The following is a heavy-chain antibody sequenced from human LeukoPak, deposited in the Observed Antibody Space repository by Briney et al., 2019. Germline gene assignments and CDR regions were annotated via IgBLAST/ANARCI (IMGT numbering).Heavy chain of an antibody. CDR3: ARGLRGDHDP. Sequence: PSETLSLTCTVSGYSISSGYYWGWIRQPPGKGLEWIGSIYHSGSTYYNPSLKSRVTISVDTSKNQFSLKLSSVTAADTVVYYCARGLRGDHDPWGQGTLVTVSS. V-gene: IGHV4-38-2*02. CDR2: IYHSGST. D-gene: IGHD3-3*01. J-gene: IGHJ5*02. CDR1: GYSISSGYY.